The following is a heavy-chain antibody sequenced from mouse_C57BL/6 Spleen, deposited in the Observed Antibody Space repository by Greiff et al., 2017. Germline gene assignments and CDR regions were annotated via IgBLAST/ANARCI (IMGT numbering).Heavy chain of an antibody. Sequence: QVQLQQPGAELVMPGSSVKLSCKASGYTFTSYWMHWVKQRPIQGLEWIGNIDPSDSETHYNQKFKDKATLTVDKSSSTAYMQLSSLTSEDSAVYYCARETTRVFDYWGQGTTLTVSS. CDR2: IDPSDSET. V-gene: IGHV1-52*01. D-gene: IGHD2-13*01. CDR1: GYTFTSYW. J-gene: IGHJ2*01. CDR3: ARETTRVFDY.